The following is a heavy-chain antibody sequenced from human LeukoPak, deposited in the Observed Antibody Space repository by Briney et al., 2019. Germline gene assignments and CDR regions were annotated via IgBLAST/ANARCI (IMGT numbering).Heavy chain of an antibody. J-gene: IGHJ4*02. CDR3: AKGADYYDSSGLGY. Sequence: PGGSLRLSCAASGFTFSSYTMNWVRQAPGKGLEWVSYISISSSTIYYADSVKGRFTISRDNAKNSLYLQMNSLRAEDTAVYYCAKGADYYDSSGLGYWGQGTLVTVSS. CDR2: ISISSSTI. V-gene: IGHV3-48*04. CDR1: GFTFSSYT. D-gene: IGHD3-22*01.